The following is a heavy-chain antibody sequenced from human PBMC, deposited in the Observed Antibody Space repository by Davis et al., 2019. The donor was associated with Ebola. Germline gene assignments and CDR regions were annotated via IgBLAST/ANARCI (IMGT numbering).Heavy chain of an antibody. Sequence: MPSETLSLTCTVSGGSISSYYWSWIRQPPGKGLEWIGYIYYSGSTNYNPSLKSRVTISVDTSKDQFSLKLSSVTAADTAVYYCARHNSGYSGYDVLVIDYWGQGTLVTVSS. CDR1: GGSISSYY. CDR3: ARHNSGYSGYDVLVIDY. CDR2: IYYSGST. D-gene: IGHD5-12*01. V-gene: IGHV4-59*08. J-gene: IGHJ4*02.